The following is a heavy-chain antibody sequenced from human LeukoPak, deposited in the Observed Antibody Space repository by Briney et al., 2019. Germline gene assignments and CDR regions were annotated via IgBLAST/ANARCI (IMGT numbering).Heavy chain of an antibody. D-gene: IGHD5-12*01. J-gene: IGHJ4*02. CDR2: IRSKAYGGTT. Sequence: GGSLRLSCTGSGFTFGDYAMSWFRQAPGKGLEWVGFIRSKAYGGTTEYAASVKGRFTISRDDSKSIAYLQMNSLKTEDTGVYYCARECIVATIKDYWGQGTLVTVSS. V-gene: IGHV3-49*03. CDR3: ARECIVATIKDY. CDR1: GFTFGDYA.